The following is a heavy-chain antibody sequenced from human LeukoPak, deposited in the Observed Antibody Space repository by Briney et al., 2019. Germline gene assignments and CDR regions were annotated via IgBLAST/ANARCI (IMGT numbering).Heavy chain of an antibody. CDR2: INPSGGST. CDR3: ARDLQRPSDY. D-gene: IGHD5-24*01. CDR1: GYTFTSYY. J-gene: IGHJ4*02. V-gene: IGHV1-46*01. Sequence: ASLNLSCKASGYTFTSYYMHWVRHAPGQGLERMGIINPSGGSTSYAQKFQGRVTMTRDMSTSTVYMELSSLRSEDTAVYYCARDLQRPSDYWGQGTLVAVSS.